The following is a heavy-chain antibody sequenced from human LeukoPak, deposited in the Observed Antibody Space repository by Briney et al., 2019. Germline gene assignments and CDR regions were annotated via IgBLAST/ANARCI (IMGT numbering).Heavy chain of an antibody. J-gene: IGHJ4*02. CDR2: LYSDGNT. CDR1: GFTVITYD. V-gene: IGHV3-53*01. D-gene: IGHD1-14*01. CDR3: ARGVEPLAANTLAY. Sequence: PGGALPLTCAASGFTVITYDLTWVRQAPGKELEWVSGLYSDGNTKYADSVQGRFTISRDTSKNTLYLEMSSMSPDDTAVYHCARGVEPLAANTLAYWGQGTLVTVSS.